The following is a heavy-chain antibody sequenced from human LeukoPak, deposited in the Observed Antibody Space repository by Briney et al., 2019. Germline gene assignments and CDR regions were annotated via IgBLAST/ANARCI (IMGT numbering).Heavy chain of an antibody. CDR3: ARGTVTTSTDY. D-gene: IGHD4-17*01. Sequence: GGSLRLSCAASGFTFSSYGMHWVRQAPGKGLEWVAVISYDGSNKYYADSVKGRFTISRDNSKNTLYLQMGSLRAEDMAVYYCARGTVTTSTDYWGQGTLVTVSS. CDR1: GFTFSSYG. V-gene: IGHV3-30*03. CDR2: ISYDGSNK. J-gene: IGHJ4*02.